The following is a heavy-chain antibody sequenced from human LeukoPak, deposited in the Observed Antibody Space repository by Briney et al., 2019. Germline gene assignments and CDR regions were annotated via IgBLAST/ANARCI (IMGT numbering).Heavy chain of an antibody. Sequence: GASVTVSCKASGYTFTSYGISWVRQAPGQGLEWMGWISAYNGNTNYAQKLQGRVTITTDTSTSTAYMELRSLRSDDTAVYYCARDNRVGRPIAVAAWFDPWGQGTLVTVSS. CDR3: ARDNRVGRPIAVAAWFDP. D-gene: IGHD6-19*01. V-gene: IGHV1-18*01. J-gene: IGHJ5*02. CDR2: ISAYNGNT. CDR1: GYTFTSYG.